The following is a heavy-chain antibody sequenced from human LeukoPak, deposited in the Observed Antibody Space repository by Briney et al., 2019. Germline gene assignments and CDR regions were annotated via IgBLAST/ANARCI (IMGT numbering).Heavy chain of an antibody. CDR2: IYYTGGT. V-gene: IGHV4-59*12. D-gene: IGHD3-10*01. J-gene: IGHJ3*02. CDR1: GGSMSRYY. Sequence: TSQTLSLTCTVSGGSMSRYYWSWIRQSPGKGLEWIGYIYYTGGTKYNPSLKSRVTISVDTSKNQFSLKLSSVTAADTAVYYCARGGPYYYGSGSYKDAFDIWGQGTMVTVSS. CDR3: ARGGPYYYGSGSYKDAFDI.